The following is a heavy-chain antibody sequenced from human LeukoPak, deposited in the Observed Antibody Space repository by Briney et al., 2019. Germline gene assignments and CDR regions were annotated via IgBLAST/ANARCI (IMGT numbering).Heavy chain of an antibody. J-gene: IGHJ3*02. Sequence: SQTLSLTCTVSGGSISSGGYYWSWIRQPPGKGLEWIGYIYHSGSTYYNPSLKSRVTISVDRSKNQFSLKLSSVTAADTAVYYCARHIYCSSTSCYNGDAFDIWGQGTMVTVSS. CDR3: ARHIYCSSTSCYNGDAFDI. CDR2: IYHSGST. V-gene: IGHV4-30-2*01. D-gene: IGHD2-2*02. CDR1: GGSISSGGYY.